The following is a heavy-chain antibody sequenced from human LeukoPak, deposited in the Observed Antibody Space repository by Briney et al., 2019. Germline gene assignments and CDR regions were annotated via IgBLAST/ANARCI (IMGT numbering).Heavy chain of an antibody. CDR3: ARDLRYDSSGWAFDY. CDR1: GGSISSYY. Sequence: SETLSLTCTVSGGSISSYYWSWIRQPPGKGLEWIGYIYYSGSTNYNPSLKSRVTISVDTSKNQLSLKLSSVTAADTAVYYCARDLRYDSSGWAFDYWGRGTLFTVSS. J-gene: IGHJ4*02. V-gene: IGHV4-59*01. D-gene: IGHD3-22*01. CDR2: IYYSGST.